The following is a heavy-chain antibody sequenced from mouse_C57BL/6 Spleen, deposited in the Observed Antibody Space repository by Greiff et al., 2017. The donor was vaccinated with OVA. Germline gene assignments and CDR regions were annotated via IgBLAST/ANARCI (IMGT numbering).Heavy chain of an antibody. CDR2: INPSTGGT. D-gene: IGHD1-1*01. V-gene: IGHV1-42*01. Sequence: DVKLQESGPELVKPGASVKISCKASGYSFTGYYMNWVKQSPEKSLEWIGEINPSTGGTTYNQKFKAKATLTVDKSSSTAYMQLKSLTSEDSAVYYCARRTTVVATPDYWGQGTTLTVSS. CDR3: ARRTTVVATPDY. J-gene: IGHJ2*01. CDR1: GYSFTGYY.